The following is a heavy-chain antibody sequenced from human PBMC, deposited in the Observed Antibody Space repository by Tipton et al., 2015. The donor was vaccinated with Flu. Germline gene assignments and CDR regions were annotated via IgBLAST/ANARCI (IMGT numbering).Heavy chain of an antibody. Sequence: SLRLSCAASGFTFSSYAMHWVRQAPGKGLEWVAVIWYDASNEYYADSVKGRFTISRDNSKNTLYLQMNSLRVEDTAVYYCARDGGGYQLVYNWFDPWGQGTLVTVSS. D-gene: IGHD2-2*01. CDR1: GFTFSSYA. J-gene: IGHJ5*02. CDR3: ARDGGGYQLVYNWFDP. CDR2: IWYDASNE. V-gene: IGHV3-33*01.